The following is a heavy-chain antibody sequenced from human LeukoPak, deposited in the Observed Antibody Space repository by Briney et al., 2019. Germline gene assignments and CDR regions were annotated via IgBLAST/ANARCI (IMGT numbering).Heavy chain of an antibody. D-gene: IGHD3-22*01. J-gene: IGHJ4*02. CDR2: IKPDGSEK. CDR3: AKYFYDGSGTHYFDY. Sequence: GGSLRLSCVASGFTFSSYWMSWVRQAPGKGLEWVGNIKPDGSEKYYVDSLKGRFIISRDNAKNSLYLQMNSLRAEDVAVYYCAKYFYDGSGTHYFDYWGQGTPVTVSS. V-gene: IGHV3-7*01. CDR1: GFTFSSYW.